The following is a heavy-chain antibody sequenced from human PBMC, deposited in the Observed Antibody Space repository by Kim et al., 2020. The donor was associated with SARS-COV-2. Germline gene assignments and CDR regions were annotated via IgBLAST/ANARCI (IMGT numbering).Heavy chain of an antibody. J-gene: IGHJ6*02. Sequence: GGSLRLSCAASGFTFSNAWMSWVRQAPGKGLEWVGRIKSKTDGGTTDYAAPVKGRFTISRDDSKNTLYLQMNSLKTEDTAVYYCTTDGSWGYYYGMDVWGQGTTVTVSS. CDR1: GFTFSNAW. CDR2: IKSKTDGGTT. CDR3: TTDGSWGYYYGMDV. V-gene: IGHV3-15*01. D-gene: IGHD3-16*01.